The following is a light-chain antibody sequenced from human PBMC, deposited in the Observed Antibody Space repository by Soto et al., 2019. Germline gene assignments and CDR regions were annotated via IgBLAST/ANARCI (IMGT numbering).Light chain of an antibody. J-gene: IGLJ3*02. Sequence: QSVLTQPHSASGTPGQRVTTSCSGSSSNIGSNTVNWYQQLPGTAPKHLIFSNNQRPSGVPDRFSGSKSGTSASLAISVLQPEEEADYYCAAWDDSLSWVFGGGTKLTVL. CDR2: SNN. V-gene: IGLV1-44*01. CDR1: SSNIGSNT. CDR3: AAWDDSLSWV.